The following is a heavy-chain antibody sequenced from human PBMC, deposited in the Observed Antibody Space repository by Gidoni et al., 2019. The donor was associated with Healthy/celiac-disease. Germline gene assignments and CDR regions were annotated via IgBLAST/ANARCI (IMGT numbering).Heavy chain of an antibody. D-gene: IGHD6-13*01. CDR2: ISSSSSYM. Sequence: EVQLVESGGGLVKPGGSLRLSCAASGFTFSSYSMNWVRQAPGKGLEWVSYISSSSSYMYYADSVKGRFTISRDNAKNSLYLQMNSLRAEDTAVYYCARGIAAAGKDYWGQGTLVTVSS. V-gene: IGHV3-21*01. CDR3: ARGIAAAGKDY. J-gene: IGHJ4*02. CDR1: GFTFSSYS.